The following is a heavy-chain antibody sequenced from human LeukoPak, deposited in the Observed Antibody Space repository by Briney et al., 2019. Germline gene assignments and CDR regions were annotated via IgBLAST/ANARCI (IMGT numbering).Heavy chain of an antibody. CDR2: IKPDGTER. J-gene: IGHJ4*02. CDR3: ARDYGDHGEYFDY. D-gene: IGHD4-17*01. V-gene: IGHV3-7*01. CDR1: GFTFSTYW. Sequence: GGSLRLSCAGSGFTFSTYWMSWVRQAPGKGLEWVASIKPDGTERYSLDSVKGRFTISRDNAKSSLYLQMNSLRDEDTALYYCARDYGDHGEYFDYWGQGTLVTVSS.